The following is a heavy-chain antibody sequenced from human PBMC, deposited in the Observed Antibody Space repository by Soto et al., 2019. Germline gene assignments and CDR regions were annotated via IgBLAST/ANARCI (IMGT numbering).Heavy chain of an antibody. J-gene: IGHJ4*02. V-gene: IGHV4-39*01. D-gene: IGHD3-9*01. Sequence: QLQESGPGLVKPSETLSLTCSVSGDSINSDKYYWGWIRQPPGKGLEWIGSIYYRGNTYYNPSLQNRVTISLDKSQSQFSLGLNSVTAADSAVYFCARLEGLATISYYFDFWGQGAQVTVSS. CDR3: ARLEGLATISYYFDF. CDR1: GDSINSDKYY. CDR2: IYYRGNT.